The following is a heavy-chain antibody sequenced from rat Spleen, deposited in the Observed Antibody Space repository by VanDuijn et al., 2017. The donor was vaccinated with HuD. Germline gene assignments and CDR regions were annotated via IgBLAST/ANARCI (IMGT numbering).Heavy chain of an antibody. J-gene: IGHJ1*01. D-gene: IGHD1-2*01. CDR2: ISTGGDNT. CDR1: GFTFSDYN. V-gene: IGHV5-27*01. CDR3: ATDRTIAAISTSATGAFDF. Sequence: EVQLVESGGGLVQPGRSLKLSCAASGFTFSDYNMAWVRQAPTKGLEWVAYISTGGDNTYYRDSVKGRFTLSRDNAKSTLYLQMDSLRSEDTATYYCATDRTIAAISTSATGAFDFWGPGTMVTVSS.